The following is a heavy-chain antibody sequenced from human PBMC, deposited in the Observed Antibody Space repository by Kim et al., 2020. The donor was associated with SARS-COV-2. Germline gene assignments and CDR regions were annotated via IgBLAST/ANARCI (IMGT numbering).Heavy chain of an antibody. CDR1: GFTFSSYG. CDR3: ARGRYGDYGGSPFDI. J-gene: IGHJ3*02. D-gene: IGHD4-17*01. V-gene: IGHV3-33*05. CDR2: ISYDGSNK. Sequence: GGSLRLSCAASGFTFSSYGMHWVRQAPGKGLEWVAVISYDGSNKYCADSVKGRFTISRDNSKNTLYLQMNSLRAEDTAVYYCARGRYGDYGGSPFDIWGQGTMVTVSS.